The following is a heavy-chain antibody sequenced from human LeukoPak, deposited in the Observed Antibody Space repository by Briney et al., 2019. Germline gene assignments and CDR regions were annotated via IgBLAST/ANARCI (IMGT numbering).Heavy chain of an antibody. CDR3: ARDLSTVVPGGTPDYCYYMDV. CDR2: LYTSGST. Sequence: GSLRLSCAASGFTFSDHWMSWVRQAPGKGLEWIGRLYTSGSTNYNPSLKSRVTMSVDTSRNQLSLKLSSVTAADTAVYYCARDLSTVVPGGTPDYCYYMDVWGKGTTVTV. CDR1: GFTFSDHW. J-gene: IGHJ6*03. D-gene: IGHD2-2*02. V-gene: IGHV4-4*07.